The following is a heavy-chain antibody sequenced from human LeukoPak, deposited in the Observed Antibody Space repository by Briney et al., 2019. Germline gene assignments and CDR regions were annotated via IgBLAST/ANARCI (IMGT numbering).Heavy chain of an antibody. CDR1: GYTFTGYY. V-gene: IGHV1-2*02. D-gene: IGHD3-3*01. CDR3: ARRIFGVAHDAFDI. CDR2: INPNSGGT. J-gene: IGHJ3*02. Sequence: ASVKVSCKASGYTFTGYYMHWVRQAPGQGLEWMGWINPNSGGTNYAQKFQGRVTMPRDTSISTAYMELSRLRSDDTAVYYWARRIFGVAHDAFDIWGQGTMVTVSS.